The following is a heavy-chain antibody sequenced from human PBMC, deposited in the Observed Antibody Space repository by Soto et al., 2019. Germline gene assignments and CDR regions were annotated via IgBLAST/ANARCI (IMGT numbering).Heavy chain of an antibody. CDR1: GGSVSSDTHY. J-gene: IGHJ6*02. D-gene: IGHD2-2*02. CDR3: ARFVRSCSGTTCYTRADV. Sequence: SETLSLTCTVSGGSVSSDTHYWSWIRQPPGKRLEWIGFIYSSGSPNYNPSLKSRVTMSVDTSKNQFSLKLRSVIVADTAVYHCARFVRSCSGTTCYTRADVWGQGTTVTVSS. CDR2: IYSSGSP. V-gene: IGHV4-61*01.